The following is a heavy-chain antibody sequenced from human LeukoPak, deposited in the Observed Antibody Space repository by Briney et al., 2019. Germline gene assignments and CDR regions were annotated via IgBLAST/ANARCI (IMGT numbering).Heavy chain of an antibody. J-gene: IGHJ4*02. CDR1: GGSISSYY. CDR2: IYYSGST. Sequence: SETLSLTCTVSGGSISSYYWSWIRQPPGKGLEWIGYIYYSGSTNYNPSLKSRVTISVDTSKNQFSLKLSSVTAADTAVYYCARGSNSRFLEWFDYWGQGTLVTVSS. CDR3: ARGSNSRFLEWFDY. D-gene: IGHD3-3*01. V-gene: IGHV4-59*01.